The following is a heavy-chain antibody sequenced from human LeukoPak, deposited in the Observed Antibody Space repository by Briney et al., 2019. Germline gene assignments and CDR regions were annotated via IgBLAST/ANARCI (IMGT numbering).Heavy chain of an antibody. D-gene: IGHD3-22*01. CDR1: GYSFTGYY. Sequence: ASVKVSCKASGYSFTGYYMHWVRQAPGQGLEWMGWINPNSGGTNYAQKFQGRVTMTRDTSISTAYMELSGLRSDDTAVYYCAKEWYYYDSSGYYSPFDYWGQGTLVTVSS. CDR2: INPNSGGT. V-gene: IGHV1-2*02. CDR3: AKEWYYYDSSGYYSPFDY. J-gene: IGHJ4*02.